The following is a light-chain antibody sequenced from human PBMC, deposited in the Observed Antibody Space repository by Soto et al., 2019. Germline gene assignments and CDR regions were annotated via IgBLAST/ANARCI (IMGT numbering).Light chain of an antibody. J-gene: IGKJ4*01. CDR2: GAS. Sequence: EIVLTQSPGTLSLSPGERATLSCWASQSVSSSYFAWYQQKPGQAPRLLIYGASTRATGIPDRFSGSGSGTDFTLTISRLEPEDFAVYYCQQYSSSPLTFGGGTKVEIE. CDR3: QQYSSSPLT. CDR1: QSVSSSY. V-gene: IGKV3-20*01.